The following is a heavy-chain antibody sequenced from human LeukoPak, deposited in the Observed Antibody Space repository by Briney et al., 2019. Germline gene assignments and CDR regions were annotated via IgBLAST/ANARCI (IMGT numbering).Heavy chain of an antibody. Sequence: GGSLRLSCAASGFTFSSYAMSWVRQAPGKGLEWVSAISGSGGSTYYADSVKGRFTISRDNSKNTPYLQMNSLRAEDTAVYYCAKDTVVATIYYFDYWGQGTLVTVSS. J-gene: IGHJ4*02. V-gene: IGHV3-23*01. CDR3: AKDTVVATIYYFDY. D-gene: IGHD5-12*01. CDR1: GFTFSSYA. CDR2: ISGSGGST.